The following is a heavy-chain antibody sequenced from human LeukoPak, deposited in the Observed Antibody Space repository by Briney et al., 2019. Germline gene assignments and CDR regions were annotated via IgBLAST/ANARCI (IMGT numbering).Heavy chain of an antibody. D-gene: IGHD2-2*02. CDR3: AKSGRSCYSAIEY. CDR1: GFTFRSYA. J-gene: IGHJ4*02. CDR2: ISGSSDNT. Sequence: SGGSLRLSCAASGFTFRSYAMSWVRQAPGKGLEWVSVISGSSDNTYYADSVKGRFTISRDNSKNTLYLQMNSLRAEDTAVYYCAKSGRSCYSAIEYWGQGTLVTVSS. V-gene: IGHV3-23*01.